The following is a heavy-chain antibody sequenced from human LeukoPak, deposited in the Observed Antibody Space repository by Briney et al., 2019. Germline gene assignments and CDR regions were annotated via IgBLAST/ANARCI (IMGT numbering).Heavy chain of an antibody. CDR2: IPYDGSNK. V-gene: IGHV3-30*03. J-gene: IGHJ6*02. Sequence: GRSLRLSCAASGFTFSSYGMHWVRQAPGKGLEWVAVIPYDGSNKYYADSVKGRFTISRDNSKNTMYLQMNSLRVEDTAVYYCARGGVFGRNGMDVWGQGTTVTVSS. CDR1: GFTFSSYG. D-gene: IGHD6-13*01. CDR3: ARGGVFGRNGMDV.